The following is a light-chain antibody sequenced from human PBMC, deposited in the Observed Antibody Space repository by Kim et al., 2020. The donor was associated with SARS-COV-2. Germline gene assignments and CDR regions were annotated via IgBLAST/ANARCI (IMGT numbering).Light chain of an antibody. J-gene: IGLJ2*01. V-gene: IGLV1-51*01. CDR3: GTWDSSLSAGV. CDR1: SSNIGNNY. Sequence: GQKGTISSSRSSSNIGNNYVYWYQQLPGTAPKLLIYDNNKRPSGIPDRFSGSKSGTSATLGITGLQTGDEADYYCGTWDSSLSAGVFGGGTQLTVL. CDR2: DNN.